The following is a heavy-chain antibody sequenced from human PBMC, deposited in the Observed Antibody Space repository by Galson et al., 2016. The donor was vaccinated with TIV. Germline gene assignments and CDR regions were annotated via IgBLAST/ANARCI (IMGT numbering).Heavy chain of an antibody. Sequence: TLSLTCSVSGGSIAGGIYLWGWIRQPAGRGLEWIGHVRSSGSTNYNPSLQSRVTVSVYASKNQFCLRLRSVTASDTAVYYCARWPITTIRDITNAFDIWGQGTMITVSS. J-gene: IGHJ3*02. CDR3: ARWPITTIRDITNAFDI. D-gene: IGHD3-10*01. V-gene: IGHV4-61*09. CDR2: VRSSGST. CDR1: GGSIAGGIYL.